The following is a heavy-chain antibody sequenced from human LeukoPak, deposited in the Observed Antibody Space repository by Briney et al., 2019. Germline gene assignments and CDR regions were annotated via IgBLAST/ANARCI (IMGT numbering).Heavy chain of an antibody. V-gene: IGHV1-2*02. CDR3: ARVRISYSSSGWSWDY. J-gene: IGHJ4*02. CDR2: INPNSGGT. Sequence: ASVKVSCKASGYTLTGYYMHWVRQAPGQGLEWMGWINPNSGGTNYAQKFQGRVTMTRDTSISTAYMELSRLRSDDTAVYYCARVRISYSSSGWSWDYWGQGTLVTVSS. CDR1: GYTLTGYY. D-gene: IGHD6-19*01.